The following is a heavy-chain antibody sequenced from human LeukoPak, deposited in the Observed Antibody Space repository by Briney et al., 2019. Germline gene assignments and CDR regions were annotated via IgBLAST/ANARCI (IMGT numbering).Heavy chain of an antibody. CDR2: IIPIFGTA. CDR3: ARSGYSYGSVYYYYYYMDV. V-gene: IGHV1-69*05. CDR1: GGTFSSYA. J-gene: IGHJ6*03. D-gene: IGHD5-18*01. Sequence: SVKVSCKASGGTFSSYAISWVRQAPGQGLEWMGGIIPIFGTANYAQKFEGRVTITTDESTSTAYMELSSLRSEDTAVYYCARSGYSYGSVYYYYYYMDVWGKGTTVTVSS.